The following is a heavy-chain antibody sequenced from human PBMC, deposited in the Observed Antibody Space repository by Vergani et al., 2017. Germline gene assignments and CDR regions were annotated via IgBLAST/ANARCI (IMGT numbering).Heavy chain of an antibody. Sequence: EVQLVESGGGLVQPGRSLRLSCAASGFTLEDYAMHWVRQVPGKGLEWVAGISWNVGHIGYADSVKGRFTISRDDAKNSLTLQMISLRREDTAVYYCARGMRDCMEVWGKGATVTVSS. D-gene: IGHD3-10*01. CDR1: GFTLEDYA. J-gene: IGHJ6*03. CDR2: ISWNVGHI. CDR3: ARGMRDCMEV. V-gene: IGHV3-9*01.